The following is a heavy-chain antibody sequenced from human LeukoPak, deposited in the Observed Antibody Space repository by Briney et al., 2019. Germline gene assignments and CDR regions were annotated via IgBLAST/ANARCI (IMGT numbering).Heavy chain of an antibody. Sequence: GGSLRLSCAASGFTFSSYWMHWVRQAPGKGLVWVARINSDGSSTNYGDSVKGRFTISGDNAKNTLYLQMNSLRAEDTAVYYCASGDTTGYSGDAFNIWGQGTMVTVSS. CDR1: GFTFSSYW. J-gene: IGHJ3*02. CDR3: ASGDTTGYSGDAFNI. V-gene: IGHV3-74*01. D-gene: IGHD3-22*01. CDR2: INSDGSST.